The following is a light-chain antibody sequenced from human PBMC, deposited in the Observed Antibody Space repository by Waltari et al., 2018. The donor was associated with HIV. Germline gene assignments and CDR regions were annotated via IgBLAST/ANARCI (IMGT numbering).Light chain of an antibody. J-gene: IGKJ4*01. V-gene: IGKV3-15*01. Sequence: EIVMTQSPATLSVSPGERATLSCRASQSVSSNLAWYQQKPGQAPRLLIYGASTRATGIPARFSGSGSGTEFTLTISSLQSEDFAVYYCQQYNNWLPLTFGGGTKVEIK. CDR3: QQYNNWLPLT. CDR1: QSVSSN. CDR2: GAS.